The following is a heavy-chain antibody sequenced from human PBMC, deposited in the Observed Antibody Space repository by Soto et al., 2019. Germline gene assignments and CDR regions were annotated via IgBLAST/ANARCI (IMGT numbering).Heavy chain of an antibody. CDR2: INHSGST. CDR1: GGSFSGYY. D-gene: IGHD2-15*01. CDR3: ARIPLQWWGEYDNWFDH. Sequence: SETLSLTCAVYGGSFSGYYWSWIRQPPGKGLEWIGEINHSGSTNYNPSLKSRVTISVDTSKNQFSLKLSSVTAADTAVYYCARIPLQWWGEYDNWFDHWGQGTLVTVSS. J-gene: IGHJ5*02. V-gene: IGHV4-34*01.